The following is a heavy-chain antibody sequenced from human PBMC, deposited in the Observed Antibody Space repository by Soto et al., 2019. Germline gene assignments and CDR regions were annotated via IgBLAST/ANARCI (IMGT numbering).Heavy chain of an antibody. J-gene: IGHJ4*02. V-gene: IGHV3-11*01. Sequence: RLSCAASGFTFSDYYMSWIRQAPGKGLEWVSYISSSGSTISYADSVKGRFTISRDNAKNSLYLQMNSLRAEDTAVYYCARLRFLEWFDYWGQGTLVTVSS. CDR2: ISSSGSTI. CDR1: GFTFSDYY. CDR3: ARLRFLEWFDY. D-gene: IGHD3-3*01.